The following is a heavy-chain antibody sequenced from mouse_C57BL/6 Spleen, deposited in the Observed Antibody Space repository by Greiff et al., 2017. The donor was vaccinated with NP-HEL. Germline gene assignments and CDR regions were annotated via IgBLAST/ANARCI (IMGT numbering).Heavy chain of an antibody. CDR1: GYTFTSYW. D-gene: IGHD1-1*01. Sequence: VQLQQPRAELVKPGASVKMSCKASGYTFTSYWITWVKQRPGQGLEWIGDIYPGSGSTNYNEKFKSKATLTVDTSSSTAYMQLSSLTSEDSAVYYCARRGYGSSLFAYWGQGTLVTVSA. CDR3: ARRGYGSSLFAY. V-gene: IGHV1-55*01. CDR2: IYPGSGST. J-gene: IGHJ3*01.